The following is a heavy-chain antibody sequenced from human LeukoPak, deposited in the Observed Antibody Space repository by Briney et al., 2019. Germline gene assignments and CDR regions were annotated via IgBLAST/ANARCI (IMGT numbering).Heavy chain of an antibody. V-gene: IGHV3-23*01. Sequence: GGSLRLSCAASGFTFSSYAMSWVRQAPGKGLEWVSAISGSGGSTYYADSVKGRFTISRDNSQNPLYLEMHSLRAEDTAVYYCARGIVVVAASWFDPWGQGTLVTVSS. CDR2: ISGSGGST. D-gene: IGHD2-15*01. CDR1: GFTFSSYA. J-gene: IGHJ5*02. CDR3: ARGIVVVAASWFDP.